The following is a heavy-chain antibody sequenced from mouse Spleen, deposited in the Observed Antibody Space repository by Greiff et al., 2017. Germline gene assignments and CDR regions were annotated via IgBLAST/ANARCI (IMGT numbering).Heavy chain of an antibody. Sequence: EVHLVESGGGLVKPGGSLKLSCAASGFTFSDYGMHWVRQAPEKGLEWVAYISSGSSTIYYADTVKGRFTISRDNAKNTLFLQMTSLRSEDTAMYYCARETGTSGNYFDYWGQGTTLTVSS. CDR3: ARETGTSGNYFDY. CDR2: ISSGSSTI. J-gene: IGHJ2*01. D-gene: IGHD4-1*01. CDR1: GFTFSDYG. V-gene: IGHV5-17*01.